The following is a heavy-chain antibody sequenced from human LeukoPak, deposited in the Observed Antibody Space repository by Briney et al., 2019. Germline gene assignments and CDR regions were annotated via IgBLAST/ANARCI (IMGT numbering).Heavy chain of an antibody. D-gene: IGHD3-10*01. CDR3: ARDGWFGDYNWFDP. CDR1: GFTFSSYS. CDR2: ISSASNTI. Sequence: GGSLRLSCAASGFTFSSYSMNWVRQAPGKGLEWVSYISSASNTIYYADSVKGRFTISRDNAKNSLYLQMNSLRAEDTAMYYCARDGWFGDYNWFDPWGRGTLVTVSS. J-gene: IGHJ5*02. V-gene: IGHV3-48*01.